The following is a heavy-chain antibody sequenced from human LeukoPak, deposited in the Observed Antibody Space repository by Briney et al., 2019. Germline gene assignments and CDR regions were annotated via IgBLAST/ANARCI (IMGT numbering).Heavy chain of an antibody. CDR3: ARLGGDYNTPFDY. D-gene: IGHD4-17*01. CDR1: GFTVSSNY. CDR2: IYSGGST. Sequence: GGSLRPSCAASGFTVSSNYMSWVRQAPGKGLEWVSVIYSGGSTFYADFVKGRFTISRDNSKNTLYLQMNSLRAEDTAVYYCARLGGDYNTPFDYWGQGTLVTVSS. V-gene: IGHV3-66*02. J-gene: IGHJ4*02.